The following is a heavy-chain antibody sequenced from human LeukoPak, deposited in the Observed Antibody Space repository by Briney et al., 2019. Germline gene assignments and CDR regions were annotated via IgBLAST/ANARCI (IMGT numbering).Heavy chain of an antibody. CDR1: GFTFSRDD. CDR2: IRSDGSNR. D-gene: IGHD2-15*01. J-gene: IGHJ2*01. Sequence: PGGSLRLSCAASGFTFSRDDMYWVRQAPGKGLEWVAFIRSDGSNRNYADSAKGRFTISRDNSKNTLYLQMNSLRTEDTAVYHCAKRGGYCSSGTCYDWYFDLWGRGTLVSVSS. V-gene: IGHV3-30*02. CDR3: AKRGGYCSSGTCYDWYFDL.